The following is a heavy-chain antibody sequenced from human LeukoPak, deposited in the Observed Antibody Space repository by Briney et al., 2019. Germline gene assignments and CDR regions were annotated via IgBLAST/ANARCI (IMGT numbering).Heavy chain of an antibody. CDR3: ARRTTRDFWSGYYPVYYYYYYMDV. V-gene: IGHV4-61*05. CDR2: IYYSGST. J-gene: IGHJ6*03. Sequence: SETLSLTCTVSGGSISSSSYYWSWIRQPPGKGLEWIGYIYYSGSTNYNPSLKSRVTVSIDKSKNQFSLKLSSVTAADTAVYYCARRTTRDFWSGYYPVYYYYYYMDVWGKGTTVTVSS. CDR1: GGSISSSSYY. D-gene: IGHD3-3*01.